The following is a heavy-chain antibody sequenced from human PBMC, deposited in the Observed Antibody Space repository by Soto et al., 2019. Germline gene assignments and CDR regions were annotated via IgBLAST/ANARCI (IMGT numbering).Heavy chain of an antibody. D-gene: IGHD1-1*01. CDR3: ARSPVPTGTTLYYFDY. V-gene: IGHV1-46*01. Sequence: ASVKVSCEACGYMFTNYYMHWVRQAPGQGLERMGTIDPSAGSTTYAQNFQGRVTMTRDTSTSTVYLELNSLRSEDTAVYYCARSPVPTGTTLYYFDYWGQGTLVTVSS. J-gene: IGHJ4*02. CDR2: IDPSAGST. CDR1: GYMFTNYY.